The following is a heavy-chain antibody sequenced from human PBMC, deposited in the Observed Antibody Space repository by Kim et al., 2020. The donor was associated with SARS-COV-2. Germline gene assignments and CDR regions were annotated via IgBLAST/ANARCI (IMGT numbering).Heavy chain of an antibody. V-gene: IGHV4-4*07. J-gene: IGHJ4*02. D-gene: IGHD4-4*01. CDR3: ARVGGYSNELDY. CDR2: IYASGST. Sequence: SETLSLTCTVSGGSISGYYWSWIRQPAGRGLEWIGRIYASGSTNYNPSLKSRVTMSVDTSKNQISLKVNSVTAADTALYYCARVGGYSNELDYWGQGTLVTVSS. CDR1: GGSISGYY.